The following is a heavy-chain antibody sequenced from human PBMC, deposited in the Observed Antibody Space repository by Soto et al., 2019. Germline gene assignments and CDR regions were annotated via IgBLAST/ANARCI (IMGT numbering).Heavy chain of an antibody. V-gene: IGHV4-4*07. Sequence: SETLSLTCTVSGGSISSYYWSWIRPPAGKGLEWIGRIYTSGSTNYNPSLKSRVTMPLDTSKNQLSMKLRSLTAADTAVYYCGRDGPLGELFHWLDPWGQGTMVTVYS. D-gene: IGHD3-16*01. CDR1: GGSISSYY. CDR3: GRDGPLGELFHWLDP. CDR2: IYTSGST. J-gene: IGHJ5*02.